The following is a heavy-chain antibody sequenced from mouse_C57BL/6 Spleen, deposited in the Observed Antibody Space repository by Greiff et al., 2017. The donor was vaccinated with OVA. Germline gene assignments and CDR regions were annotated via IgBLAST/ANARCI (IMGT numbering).Heavy chain of an antibody. V-gene: IGHV1-39*01. J-gene: IGHJ2*01. Sequence: VQLQQSGPELVKPGASVKISCKASGYSFTDYNMNWVKQSNGKSLEWIGVINPNYGTTSYNQKFKSKATLTVDKSSSTAYMQLSSLTSEDSAVYYCARSIETAQAAYYWGQGTTLTVSS. CDR2: INPNYGTT. CDR1: GYSFTDYN. D-gene: IGHD3-2*02. CDR3: ARSIETAQAAYY.